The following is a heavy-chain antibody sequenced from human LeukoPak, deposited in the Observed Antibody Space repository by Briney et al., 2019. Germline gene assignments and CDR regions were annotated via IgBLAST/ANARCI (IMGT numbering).Heavy chain of an antibody. CDR3: APQSELGFDY. CDR1: GFTFSSYS. D-gene: IGHD3-16*01. CDR2: ISSSSSYI. V-gene: IGHV3-21*01. J-gene: IGHJ4*02. Sequence: GGSLRLSCAASGFTFSSYSMNWVRQAPGEGLEWVSSISSSSSYIYYADSVKGRFTISRDNAKNSLYLQMNSLRAEDTAVYYCAPQSELGFDYWGQGALVTVSS.